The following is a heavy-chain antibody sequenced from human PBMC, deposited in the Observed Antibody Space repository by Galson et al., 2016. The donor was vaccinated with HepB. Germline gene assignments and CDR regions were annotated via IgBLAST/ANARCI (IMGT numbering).Heavy chain of an antibody. V-gene: IGHV3-30*18. CDR3: AKDPLVRPMIMFGGALDY. CDR1: GLTFSKYC. J-gene: IGHJ4*02. Sequence: SLRLSCAASGLTFSKYCMNWVRQAPGKGLEWVAVISYDGSNKYYADSVKGRFTISRDNSKNTLYLHMNSLRAEDTAVYYCAKDPLVRPMIMFGGALDYWGQGTLVSVSS. CDR2: ISYDGSNK. D-gene: IGHD3-16*01.